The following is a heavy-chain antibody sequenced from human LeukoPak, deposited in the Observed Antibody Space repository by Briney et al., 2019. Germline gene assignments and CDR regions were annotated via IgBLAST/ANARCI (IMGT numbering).Heavy chain of an antibody. CDR2: IGTAGDT. CDR1: GFTFSSYD. J-gene: IGHJ4*02. CDR3: AREDSYGAYDY. D-gene: IGHD4-17*01. Sequence: TGGSLRLSCAASGFTFSSYDTHWVRQATGKGLEWVSAIGTAGDTYYPGSVKGRFTISRENAKNSLYLQMNSLRAGDTAVYYCAREDSYGAYDYWGQGTLVTVSS. V-gene: IGHV3-13*01.